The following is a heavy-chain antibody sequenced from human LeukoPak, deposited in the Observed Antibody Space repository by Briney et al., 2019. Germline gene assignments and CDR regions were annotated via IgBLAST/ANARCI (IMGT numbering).Heavy chain of an antibody. CDR3: ARDPYDSSWGLCYFDY. V-gene: IGHV3-7*04. CDR1: VFTFSSYW. J-gene: IGHJ4*02. D-gene: IGHD3-22*01. Sequence: QPGGSLRLSCAASVFTFSSYWMSWVRQAPGKGLEWVANIKQDGSDKYYVDSVKGRFTISRDNAKNSLYLQMNNLRAKDTAVYYCARDPYDSSWGLCYFDYWGQGNLVTVSS. CDR2: IKQDGSDK.